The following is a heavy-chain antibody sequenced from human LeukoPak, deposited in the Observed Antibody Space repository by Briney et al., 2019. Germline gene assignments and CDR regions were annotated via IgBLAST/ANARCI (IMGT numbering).Heavy chain of an antibody. V-gene: IGHV1-69*01. J-gene: IGHJ4*02. CDR2: IIPIFGTA. CDR3: ARGGSVVVAAPWIRHFDY. Sequence: GSSVTVSCTASGGTFSSYAISWVRQAPGQGLEWMGGIIPIFGTANYAQKFQGRVTITADESTSTAYMELSSLRSEDTAVYYCARGGSVVVAAPWIRHFDYWGQGTLVTVSS. CDR1: GGTFSSYA. D-gene: IGHD2-15*01.